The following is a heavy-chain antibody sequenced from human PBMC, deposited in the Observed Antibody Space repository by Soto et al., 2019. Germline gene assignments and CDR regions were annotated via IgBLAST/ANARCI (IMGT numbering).Heavy chain of an antibody. CDR3: ARDAARISRDTAMVRDNYYYGMDV. V-gene: IGHV3-21*01. CDR2: ISSSSSYI. Sequence: EVQLVESGGGLVKPGGSLRLSCAASGFTFSSYSMNWVRQAPGKGLEWVSSISSSSSYIYYADSVKGRFPISRDNAKNTLYLQMNSLRAEDTAVYYCARDAARISRDTAMVRDNYYYGMDVRGQGTTVTVSS. J-gene: IGHJ6*02. D-gene: IGHD5-18*01. CDR1: GFTFSSYS.